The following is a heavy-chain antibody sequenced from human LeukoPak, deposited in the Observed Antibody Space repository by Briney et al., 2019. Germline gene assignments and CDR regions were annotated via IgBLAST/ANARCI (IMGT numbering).Heavy chain of an antibody. CDR1: GFTLSNYG. CDR2: ISYDGTNT. D-gene: IGHD3-9*01. CDR3: AKGHYFDTYGQYSYAEY. J-gene: IGHJ4*02. Sequence: GGSLRLSCAASGFTLSNYGMHWVRQAPGKGLEWVAVISYDGTNTFYGDSVKGRFTISRDNSKNTLDLQMNSLRPEDTAVYYCAKGHYFDTYGQYSYAEYWGQGILVTVSS. V-gene: IGHV3-30*18.